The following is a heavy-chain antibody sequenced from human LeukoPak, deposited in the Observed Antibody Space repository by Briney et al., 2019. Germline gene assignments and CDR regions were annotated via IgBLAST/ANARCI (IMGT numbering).Heavy chain of an antibody. CDR3: ARGETYYYDSSGYNNWFDP. V-gene: IGHV4-59*01. D-gene: IGHD3-22*01. CDR2: IYYSWST. Sequence: SETLSLTCAVSGGSISSYYWSWIRQPPGKGLEWIGYIYYSWSTNYNPSLKSRVTISVDTSKNQFSLKLSSVTAADTAVYYCARGETYYYDSSGYNNWFDPWGQGTLVTVSS. J-gene: IGHJ5*02. CDR1: GGSISSYY.